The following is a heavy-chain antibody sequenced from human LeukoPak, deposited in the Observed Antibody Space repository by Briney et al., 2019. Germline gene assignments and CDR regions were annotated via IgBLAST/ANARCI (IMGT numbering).Heavy chain of an antibody. Sequence: SGGSLRLSCETSGVTFSSLSLNWVRQPPGEGLEWLSYISASSRTKYYADSVKGRFIVSRDNAKNSLFLQMDSLRAEDTALYYCAAQSSGSSTRAPDFWGQGTLVTVSS. CDR1: GVTFSSLS. V-gene: IGHV3-48*04. CDR3: AAQSSGSSTRAPDF. CDR2: ISASSRTK. J-gene: IGHJ4*02. D-gene: IGHD1-26*01.